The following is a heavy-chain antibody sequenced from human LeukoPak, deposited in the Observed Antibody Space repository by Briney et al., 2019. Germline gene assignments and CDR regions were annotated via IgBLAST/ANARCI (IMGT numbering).Heavy chain of an antibody. CDR3: ASPTRRDGYNLDY. CDR2: ISYDGSNK. V-gene: IGHV3-30-3*01. J-gene: IGHJ4*02. CDR1: GFTFSSYA. D-gene: IGHD5-24*01. Sequence: GGSLRLSCAASGFTFSSYAMHWVRQAPGKGLEWVAVISYDGSNKYYADSVKGRFTISRDNSKNTLYLQMNSLRAVDTAVYYCASPTRRDGYNLDYWGQGTLVTVSS.